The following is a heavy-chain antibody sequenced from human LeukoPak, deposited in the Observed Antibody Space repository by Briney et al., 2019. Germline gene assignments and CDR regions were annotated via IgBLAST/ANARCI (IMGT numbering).Heavy chain of an antibody. V-gene: IGHV3-21*01. CDR2: ISGTTTYI. Sequence: GGSPRLSCAASGFTFSSYSMNWVRQAPGKGLEWVSYISGTTTYIYYADSVKGRFTISRDNAKNSLYLQMNSLGAEDTAVYFCARYGSGWYFDSWGQGTLVTVSS. D-gene: IGHD6-19*01. CDR3: ARYGSGWYFDS. J-gene: IGHJ4*02. CDR1: GFTFSSYS.